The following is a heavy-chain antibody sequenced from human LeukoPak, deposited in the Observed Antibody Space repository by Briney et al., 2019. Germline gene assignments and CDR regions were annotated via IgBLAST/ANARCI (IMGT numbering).Heavy chain of an antibody. CDR2: IWYDGSNE. V-gene: IGHV3-30*02. CDR1: GFSFSSYG. J-gene: IGHJ1*01. Sequence: GGSLRLSCAASGFSFSSYGMHWVRQAPGKGLEWVAVIWYDGSNENYADSVKGRFTISRDNSKNMLWLQMNNLRVDDTAVYYCAKDRIIISFGDVSKHWGQGTLVTVSS. D-gene: IGHD3-10*01. CDR3: AKDRIIISFGDVSKH.